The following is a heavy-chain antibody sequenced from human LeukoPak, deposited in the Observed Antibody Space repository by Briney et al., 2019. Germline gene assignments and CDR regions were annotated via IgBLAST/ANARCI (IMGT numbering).Heavy chain of an antibody. V-gene: IGHV4-39*01. J-gene: IGHJ4*02. CDR2: IYYSGST. CDR3: ASTYCSGGSCYDTYYFDY. Sequence: SETLSLTCTVSGGSISSSSYYWGWIRQPPGKGLEWIGSIYYSGSTYYNPSLKSRVTISVDTSKNQFSLKLSSVTAADTAVYCCASTYCSGGSCYDTYYFDYWGQGTLVTVSS. D-gene: IGHD2-15*01. CDR1: GGSISSSSYY.